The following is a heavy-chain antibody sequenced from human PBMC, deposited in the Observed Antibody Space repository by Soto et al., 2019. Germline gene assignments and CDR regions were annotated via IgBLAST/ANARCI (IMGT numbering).Heavy chain of an antibody. CDR1: GDSISGSNYH. D-gene: IGHD3-10*01. CDR3: AKFVLAWLGEDPSPSDYMDV. CDR2: IFHTGSA. V-gene: IGHV4-39*01. Sequence: SETLSLSCSVSGDSISGSNYHWGWIRQPPGKGLEWIGSIFHTGSANFNASLKGRVTMSVDSSKNQFSLRLTSVTAADTATYYCAKFVLAWLGEDPSPSDYMDVWGTGTTVTVSS. J-gene: IGHJ6*03.